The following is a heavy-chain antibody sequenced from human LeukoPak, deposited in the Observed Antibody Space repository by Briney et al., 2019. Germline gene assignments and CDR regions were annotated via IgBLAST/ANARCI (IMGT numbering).Heavy chain of an antibody. CDR3: ARNGQLVLYYYYGMDV. Sequence: ASVKVSCKASGYTFTSYGISWVRQAPGQGLEWMGWISAYNGNTNYAQKLQGRATMTTDTSTSTAYMELRSLRSDDTAVYYCARNGQLVLYYYYGMDVWGQGTTVTVSS. V-gene: IGHV1-18*01. CDR1: GYTFTSYG. J-gene: IGHJ6*02. D-gene: IGHD6-13*01. CDR2: ISAYNGNT.